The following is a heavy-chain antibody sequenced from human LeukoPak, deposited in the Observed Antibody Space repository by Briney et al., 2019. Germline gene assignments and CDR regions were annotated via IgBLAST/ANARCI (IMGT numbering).Heavy chain of an antibody. J-gene: IGHJ3*02. V-gene: IGHV4-61*02. CDR3: ARVGGIYYDSSGYFDAFDI. D-gene: IGHD3-22*01. CDR2: IYTSGST. Sequence: SDTLSLTCTVSGGSISSGSYYWSWIRQPAGKGLEWIGRIYTSGSTNYNPSLKSRVTISVDTSKNQFSLKLSSVTAADTAVYYCARVGGIYYDSSGYFDAFDIWGQGTMVTVSS. CDR1: GGSISSGSYY.